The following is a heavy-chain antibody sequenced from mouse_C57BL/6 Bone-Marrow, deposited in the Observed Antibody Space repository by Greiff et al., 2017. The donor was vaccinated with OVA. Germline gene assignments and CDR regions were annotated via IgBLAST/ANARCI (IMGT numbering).Heavy chain of an antibody. Sequence: EVMLVESEGGLVQPGSSMKLSCTASGFTFSDYYMAWVRQVPEKGLEWVANINYDGSSTYYLDSLKSRFIISRDNAKNMLYLQMSSLKSEDTATYYCARWFYAMDYWGQGTSVTVSS. J-gene: IGHJ4*01. CDR1: GFTFSDYY. D-gene: IGHD1-1*02. CDR3: ARWFYAMDY. CDR2: INYDGSST. V-gene: IGHV5-16*01.